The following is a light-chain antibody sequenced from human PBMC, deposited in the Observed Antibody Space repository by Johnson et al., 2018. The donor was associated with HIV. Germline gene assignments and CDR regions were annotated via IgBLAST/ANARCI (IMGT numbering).Light chain of an antibody. CDR1: SSNIGNNY. CDR3: GTWDSSLSAGEFV. CDR2: DNH. J-gene: IGLJ1*01. V-gene: IGLV1-51*01. Sequence: SILTQPPSVSAAPGQKVTIPCSGSSSNIGNNYASWYQQVPGTAPKLLIYDNHKRPSGIPDRFSGSKSGTSATLGITGLQTGDEADYYCGTWDSSLSAGEFVFGPGTKVNVL.